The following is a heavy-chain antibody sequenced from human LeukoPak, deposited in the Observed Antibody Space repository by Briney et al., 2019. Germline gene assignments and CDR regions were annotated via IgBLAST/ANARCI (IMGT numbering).Heavy chain of an antibody. CDR2: ISGSSSNT. J-gene: IGHJ4*02. CDR3: ARATGTWGHDGFDI. V-gene: IGHV1-18*01. CDR1: GYTFMSHG. D-gene: IGHD3-10*01. Sequence: ASVKVSCKAYGYTFMSHGISWVRQAPGQGLEWMGWISGSSSNTNYAQRLQGRVTMTTDTSTTTAYMELRSLRSDDTAVYYCARATGTWGHDGFDIWGQGTLVTVSS.